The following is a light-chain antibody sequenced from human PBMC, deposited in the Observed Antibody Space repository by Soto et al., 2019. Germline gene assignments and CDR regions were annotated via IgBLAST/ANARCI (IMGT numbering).Light chain of an antibody. Sequence: EIVLTQSPGTLSLSPGERATLSCRASQSVSYYLAWYQQKPGQAPRLLIYATSTRATGIPDRFSGSGSVTDFTLTISRLEPEDFAVYYCQQFGISPWTFGQGTKVEIK. CDR1: QSVSYY. CDR2: ATS. V-gene: IGKV3-20*01. J-gene: IGKJ1*01. CDR3: QQFGISPWT.